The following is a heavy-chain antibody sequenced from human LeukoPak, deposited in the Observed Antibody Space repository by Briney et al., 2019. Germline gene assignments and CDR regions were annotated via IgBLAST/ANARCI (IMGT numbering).Heavy chain of an antibody. D-gene: IGHD3-9*01. V-gene: IGHV1-69*05. CDR3: ARGERTYDILTGYYFDY. CDR1: GGTFSSYA. J-gene: IGHJ4*02. CDR2: IIPIFGTA. Sequence: ASVKVSCKASGGTFSSYAISWVRRAPGQGLEWMGGIIPIFGTANYAQKFQGRVTITTDESTSTAYMELSSLRSEDTAVYYCARGERTYDILTGYYFDYWGQGTLVTASS.